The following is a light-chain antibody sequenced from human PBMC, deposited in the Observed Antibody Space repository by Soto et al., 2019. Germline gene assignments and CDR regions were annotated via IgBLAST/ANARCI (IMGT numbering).Light chain of an antibody. CDR1: SSNIGAGYD. Sequence: QSVLTQPPSVSGAPGQRVTISCTGSSSNIGAGYDVHWYQQVPGRAPTVLIYGNTNRPSGVPDRFSGTKSGTSASLAITGPPGGDGGYFYLPALDRRPGWSVFGGGTKLTVL. V-gene: IGLV1-40*01. CDR2: GNT. J-gene: IGLJ2*01. CDR3: PALDRRPGWSV.